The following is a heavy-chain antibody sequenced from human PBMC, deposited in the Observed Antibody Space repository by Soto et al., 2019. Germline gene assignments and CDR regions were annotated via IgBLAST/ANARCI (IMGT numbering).Heavy chain of an antibody. CDR2: ISYDGSNK. V-gene: IGHV3-30*18. CDR3: AKEPVVVPAARRVLDY. Sequence: GGSLRLSCAASGFTFSSYGMHWVRQAPGKGLEWVAVISYDGSNKYYADSVKGRFTISRDNSKNTLYLQMNSLRAEDTAVYYCAKEPVVVPAARRVLDYWGQGTLVTVSS. CDR1: GFTFSSYG. D-gene: IGHD2-2*01. J-gene: IGHJ4*02.